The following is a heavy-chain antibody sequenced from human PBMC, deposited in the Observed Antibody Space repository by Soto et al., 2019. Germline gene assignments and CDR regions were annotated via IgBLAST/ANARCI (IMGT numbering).Heavy chain of an antibody. CDR2: IWYDGSNK. D-gene: IGHD3-22*01. CDR3: ARSGLSKSDSSGYYCYFDY. J-gene: IGHJ4*02. Sequence: GGSLRLSCAASGFTFSSYGMHWVRQAPGKGLEWVAVIWYDGSNKYYADSVKGRFTISRDNSKNTLYLQMNSLRAEDTAVYYCARSGLSKSDSSGYYCYFDYWGQGTLVTVSS. CDR1: GFTFSSYG. V-gene: IGHV3-33*01.